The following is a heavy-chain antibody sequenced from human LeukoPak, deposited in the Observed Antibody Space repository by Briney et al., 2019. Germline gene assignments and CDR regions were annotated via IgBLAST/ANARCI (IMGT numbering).Heavy chain of an antibody. CDR2: INPGGGGT. Sequence: ASVKVSCKASGYTFTIYYMHWVRQAPGQGLEWMGIINPGGGGTSYAQKFQGRVTMTRDTSTSTVYMELSSLRSEDTAVFYCARGYYAGFDYWGQGTLVTVSS. J-gene: IGHJ4*02. D-gene: IGHD3-10*01. V-gene: IGHV1-46*01. CDR3: ARGYYAGFDY. CDR1: GYTFTIYY.